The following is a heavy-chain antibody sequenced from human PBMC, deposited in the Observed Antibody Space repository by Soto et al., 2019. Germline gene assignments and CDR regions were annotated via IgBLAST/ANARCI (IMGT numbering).Heavy chain of an antibody. CDR3: ARDVYCSSTSCPKLGYGMDV. V-gene: IGHV1-46*01. CDR1: GYTFTSYY. J-gene: IGHJ6*02. D-gene: IGHD2-2*01. CDR2: INPSGGST. Sequence: QVQLVQSGAEVKKPGASVKVSCKASGYTFTSYYMHWVRQAPGQGLEWMGIINPSGGSTSYAQKFQGRVTMTRDTSTSTVYMELSSLRSEDTAVYCCARDVYCSSTSCPKLGYGMDVWGQGTTVTVSS.